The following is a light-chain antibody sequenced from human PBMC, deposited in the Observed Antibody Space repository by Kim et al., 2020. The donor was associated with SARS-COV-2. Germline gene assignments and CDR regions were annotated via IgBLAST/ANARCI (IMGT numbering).Light chain of an antibody. Sequence: SSELTQDPAVSVALGQTVSITCQGDSLRSYYASWYQQKPGQAPVLVIYGKNNRPSGIPDRFSASNSGNTASLTITGAQAGDEAVYYCNSRESSGNHGVFGGGTQLTVL. CDR1: SLRSYY. J-gene: IGLJ2*01. CDR3: NSRESSGNHGV. V-gene: IGLV3-19*01. CDR2: GKN.